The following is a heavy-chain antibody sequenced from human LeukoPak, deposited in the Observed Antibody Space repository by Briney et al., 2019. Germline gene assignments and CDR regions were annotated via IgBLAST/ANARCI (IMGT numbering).Heavy chain of an antibody. V-gene: IGHV4-4*07. CDR2: IYTSGST. J-gene: IGHJ6*03. Sequence: SETLSLTCTVSGGSISYFYWSCIRQPAGKGLEWIGRIYTSGSTNYNPSLKSRVTMSVDTSKKQFSLKLSSVTAAETAVYYCAREVPAAIVYYYYYMDVWGKGTTVT. D-gene: IGHD2-2*01. CDR3: AREVPAAIVYYYYYMDV. CDR1: GGSISYFY.